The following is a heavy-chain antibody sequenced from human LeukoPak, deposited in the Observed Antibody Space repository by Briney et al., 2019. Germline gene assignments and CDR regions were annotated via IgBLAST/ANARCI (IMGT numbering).Heavy chain of an antibody. V-gene: IGHV1-2*02. CDR3: ATYIATRPQYYYYYYYMDV. CDR1: GYTFTSYY. J-gene: IGHJ6*03. CDR2: INPNSGGT. D-gene: IGHD5-18*01. Sequence: ASVKVSCKASGYTFTSYYMHWVRQAPGQGLEWMGWINPNSGGTNYAQKFQGRVTMTRDTSISTAYMELSSLRSEDTAVYYCATYIATRPQYYYYYYYMDVWGKGTTVTVSS.